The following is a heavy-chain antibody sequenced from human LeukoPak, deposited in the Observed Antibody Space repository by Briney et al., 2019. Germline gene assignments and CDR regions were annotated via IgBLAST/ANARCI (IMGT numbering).Heavy chain of an antibody. CDR1: VFTFSSYS. Sequence: GGSLRLSCASSVFTFSSYSMNWVSQAPGKGREYVSSISRSSSYINYADVMKGRFTISGDNAKNSLYLQMNSLRAEDTAVYYCARDLRSYYYGSGSSMTPDYWGQGTLVTVSS. V-gene: IGHV3-21*01. J-gene: IGHJ4*02. CDR3: ARDLRSYYYGSGSSMTPDY. CDR2: ISRSSSYI. D-gene: IGHD3-10*01.